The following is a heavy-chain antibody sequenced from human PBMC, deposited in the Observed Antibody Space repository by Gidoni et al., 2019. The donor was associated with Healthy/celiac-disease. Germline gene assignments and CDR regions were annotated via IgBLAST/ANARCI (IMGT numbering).Heavy chain of an antibody. Sequence: EVQLVESGGGLVKPGGSLRLSCAASAFTFSSYSMNWVRQAPGKGLEWVSSISSSSSYIYYADSVKGRFTISRDNAKNSLYLQMNSLRAEDTAVYYCVVGVEMATIDAFDIWGQGTMVTVSS. CDR2: ISSSSSYI. D-gene: IGHD2-15*01. V-gene: IGHV3-21*01. J-gene: IGHJ3*02. CDR3: VVGVEMATIDAFDI. CDR1: AFTFSSYS.